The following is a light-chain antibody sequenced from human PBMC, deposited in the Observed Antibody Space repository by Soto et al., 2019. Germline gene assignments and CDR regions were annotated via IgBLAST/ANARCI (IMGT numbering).Light chain of an antibody. J-gene: IGLJ2*01. V-gene: IGLV2-14*01. CDR2: EVS. CDR1: SSDVGGYDY. Sequence: QSALTQHASVSGSPGQSITISCTGTSSDVGGYDYVSWYQQHPDKAPKLIIFEVSNRPSGVSTRFSGSKSGNSASLTISGLQAEDEADYYCSSYTSISTLDVVFGGGTKLTVL. CDR3: SSYTSISTLDVV.